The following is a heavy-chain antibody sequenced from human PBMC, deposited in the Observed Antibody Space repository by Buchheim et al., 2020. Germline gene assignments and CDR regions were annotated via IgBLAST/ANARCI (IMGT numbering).Heavy chain of an antibody. CDR2: ISYDGSNK. Sequence: QVQLVESGGGVVQPGRSLRLSCAASGFTFSSYGMHWVRQAPGKGLEWVAVISYDGSNKYYADSVKGRFPISRDNSKNTLYLQMNSLRAEDTAVYYCAKDMDYYGSGIGDYWGQGTL. J-gene: IGHJ4*02. V-gene: IGHV3-30*18. D-gene: IGHD3-10*01. CDR1: GFTFSSYG. CDR3: AKDMDYYGSGIGDY.